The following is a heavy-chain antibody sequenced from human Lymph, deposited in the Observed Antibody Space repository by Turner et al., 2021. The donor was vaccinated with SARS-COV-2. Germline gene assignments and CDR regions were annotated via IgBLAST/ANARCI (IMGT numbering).Heavy chain of an antibody. CDR3: AKSPLGEDDFDY. CDR2: ISGSSSRT. D-gene: IGHD3-16*01. V-gene: IGHV3-23*01. Sequence: VQLLETGGDFVHPGGSLRLSCAATGFTFSNYAMSWVRQAPGKGLEWVTDISGSSSRTSYADSVKGRFTISRDNSKNTMFLQMTSLRADDKAIYYCAKSPLGEDDFDYWGQGTMVTVSS. J-gene: IGHJ4*02. CDR1: GFTFSNYA.